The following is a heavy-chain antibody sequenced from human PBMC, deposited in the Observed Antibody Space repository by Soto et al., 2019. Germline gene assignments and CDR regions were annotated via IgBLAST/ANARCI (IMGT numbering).Heavy chain of an antibody. CDR3: AHLSAGIAVAGTIDY. CDR2: IYWDDDK. D-gene: IGHD6-19*01. Sequence: SAPTLVNPTQTLTLTCTFSGFSLSTSGVGVGWIRQPPGKALEWLALIYWDDDKRYSPSLKSRLTITKDTSKNQVVLTMTNMDPVDTATYYCAHLSAGIAVAGTIDYLGQGTLVTVSS. J-gene: IGHJ4*02. CDR1: GFSLSTSGVG. V-gene: IGHV2-5*02.